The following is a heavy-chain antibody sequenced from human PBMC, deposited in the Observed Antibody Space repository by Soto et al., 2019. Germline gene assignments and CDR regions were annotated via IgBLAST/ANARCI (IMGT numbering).Heavy chain of an antibody. CDR3: GVGAILFGDFDY. CDR2: IRSKTNSYAT. V-gene: IGHV3-73*01. D-gene: IGHD2-2*02. Sequence: QSGGSLRLSCAASGFTFSGSAMHWVRQASGKGLEWVGRIRSKTNSYATAYAASVKGRFTISRDDSKNTAYLQMNSLKTEDTAGYYCGVGAILFGDFDYWGQGTLVTVSS. J-gene: IGHJ4*02. CDR1: GFTFSGSA.